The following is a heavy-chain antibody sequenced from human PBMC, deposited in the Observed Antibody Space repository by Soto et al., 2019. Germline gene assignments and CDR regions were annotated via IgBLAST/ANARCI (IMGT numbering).Heavy chain of an antibody. Sequence: SETLSLTCTASGDSVSRGGYYWSWIRQPPGKGLEWIGYIYYSGSTNYNPSLKSRVTISLDTSKNQFSLRLSSVTAADTAVYYCARESNWRGFDNWGQGTLVTVSS. CDR1: GDSVSRGGYY. CDR2: IYYSGST. J-gene: IGHJ4*02. V-gene: IGHV4-61*08. CDR3: ARESNWRGFDN. D-gene: IGHD1-1*01.